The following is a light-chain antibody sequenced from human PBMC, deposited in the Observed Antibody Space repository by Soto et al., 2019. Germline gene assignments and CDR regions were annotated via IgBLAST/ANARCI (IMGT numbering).Light chain of an antibody. CDR3: SSYAGGYNAV. CDR1: SSDVGGYNY. V-gene: IGLV2-8*01. J-gene: IGLJ1*01. Sequence: QSVLTQPPSASGSPGQSVTISCTGTSSDVGGYNYVSWYQQHPGKAPKLLIYEVTKRPSGVPDRFSGSKSGNTASLTVSGVQAEDEADYYCSSYAGGYNAVFGTGPKVTVL. CDR2: EVT.